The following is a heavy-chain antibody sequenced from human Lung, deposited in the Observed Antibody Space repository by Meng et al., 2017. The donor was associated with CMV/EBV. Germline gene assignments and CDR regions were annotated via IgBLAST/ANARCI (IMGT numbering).Heavy chain of an antibody. D-gene: IGHD2-2*01. CDR1: GFTFSSYS. CDR2: ISSSSSYI. J-gene: IGHJ4*02. Sequence: GESLKISCAASGFTFSSYSVNWVRQAPGKGLEWVSSISSSSSYIYYADSVKGRFTISRDNAKNSLYLQMNSLRAEDTAVYYCARDAVRYCSSTSCYGPPKQQLVEYDYWGQGXLVTVSS. CDR3: ARDAVRYCSSTSCYGPPKQQLVEYDY. V-gene: IGHV3-21*01.